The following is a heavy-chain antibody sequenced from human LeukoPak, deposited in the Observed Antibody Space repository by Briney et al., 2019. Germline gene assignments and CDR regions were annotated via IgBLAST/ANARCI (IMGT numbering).Heavy chain of an antibody. CDR1: EFIFNTYA. CDR3: ARLPQYNKNWHTQIDY. D-gene: IGHD1-1*01. J-gene: IGHJ4*02. V-gene: IGHV3-23*01. CDR2: ISGSGGNT. Sequence: GGSLTLSCVASEFIFNTYAMTWVRQAPGKGLEWVSGISGSGGNTYYADSVKGRFTISRDNSKNTLSLQLNSLRAEDTAVYYCARLPQYNKNWHTQIDYWGQGTLVTVSS.